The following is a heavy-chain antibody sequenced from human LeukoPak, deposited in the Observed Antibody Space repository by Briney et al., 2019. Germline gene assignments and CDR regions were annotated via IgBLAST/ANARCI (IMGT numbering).Heavy chain of an antibody. CDR3: ARLITGTTTAFDI. Sequence: KPSETLSLTCSVSGGSISGYYWTWIRQPAGKGREWIGRVYTSGSTHYNPSLKTRLTMSVDTSKNQFSLKLSSVTAADTAVYYCARLITGTTTAFDIWGQGTMVTVSS. CDR2: VYTSGST. V-gene: IGHV4-4*07. J-gene: IGHJ3*02. D-gene: IGHD1-7*01. CDR1: GGSISGYY.